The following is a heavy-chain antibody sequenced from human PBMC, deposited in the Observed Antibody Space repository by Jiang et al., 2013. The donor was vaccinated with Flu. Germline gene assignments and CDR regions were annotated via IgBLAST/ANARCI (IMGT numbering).Heavy chain of an antibody. D-gene: IGHD2/OR15-2a*01. Sequence: LLKPSETLSLTCAVSGGSIFRSSFYWAWIRQPPGKGLEWIGNVFFTGSTYYNPSLRSRVIISVDTSRNQFSLKLSSVTAADTAVYYCARHENLAATLFDPWAREPWSPSPQ. CDR1: GGSIFRSSFY. J-gene: IGHJ5*02. CDR3: ARHENLAATLFDP. V-gene: IGHV4-39*01. CDR2: VFFTGST.